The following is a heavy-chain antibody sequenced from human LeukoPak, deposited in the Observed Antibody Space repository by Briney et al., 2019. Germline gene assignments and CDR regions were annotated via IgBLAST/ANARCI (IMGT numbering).Heavy chain of an antibody. Sequence: PSETLSLTCAVSGYSISSGYCWGWIRQPPGKGLEWIGSIYHSGSTYYNPSLKSRVTISVDTSKNQFSLKLSSVTAADTAVYYCASLVGATTYYYYMDVWGKGTTVTVSS. V-gene: IGHV4-38-2*01. CDR1: GYSISSGYC. J-gene: IGHJ6*03. CDR3: ASLVGATTYYYYMDV. CDR2: IYHSGST. D-gene: IGHD1-26*01.